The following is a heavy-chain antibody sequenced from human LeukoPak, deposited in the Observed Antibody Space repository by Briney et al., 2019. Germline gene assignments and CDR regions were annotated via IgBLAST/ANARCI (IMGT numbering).Heavy chain of an antibody. Sequence: GGSLRLSCAASGFTFSSYAMHWVRQAPGKGLEWVAVISYDGSNKYYADSVKGRFTISRDNSKNTLYLQMNSLRAEDTAVYYCAKGAYSPNWFDPWGQGTLVTVSS. CDR2: ISYDGSNK. CDR3: AKGAYSPNWFDP. V-gene: IGHV3-30-3*01. CDR1: GFTFSSYA. D-gene: IGHD6-13*01. J-gene: IGHJ5*02.